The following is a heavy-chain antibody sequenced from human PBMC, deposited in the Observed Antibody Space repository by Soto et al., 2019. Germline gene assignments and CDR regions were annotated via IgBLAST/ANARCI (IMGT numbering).Heavy chain of an antibody. J-gene: IGHJ6*02. D-gene: IGHD2-8*02. CDR1: GYTFTSYG. CDR3: ARDRRSGRMDV. CDR2: ISTYNGNT. Sequence: ASVKVSCKASGYTFTSYGVSWVRQAPGQGLEWVGWISTYNGNTNYAQKFQGRVTMTTDTYRDTAYMDLRSLRSDDTAVYFCARDRRSGRMDVWGQGTTVTVSS. V-gene: IGHV1-18*01.